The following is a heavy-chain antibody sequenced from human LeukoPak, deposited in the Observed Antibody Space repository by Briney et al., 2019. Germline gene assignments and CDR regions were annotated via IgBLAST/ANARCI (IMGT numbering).Heavy chain of an antibody. J-gene: IGHJ3*02. CDR2: IHPNSGGT. V-gene: IGHV1-2*02. CDR3: AREGLTTVTTRAFDI. D-gene: IGHD4-17*01. Sequence: ASVKVSCKASGYTFTDNFVYWVRQAPGQGLEWMGWIHPNSGGTNYAQRFQGRVTMTRDTSISTAYMELSRLTSDDTAVYFCAREGLTTVTTRAFDIWGQGTMVTVSS. CDR1: GYTFTDNF.